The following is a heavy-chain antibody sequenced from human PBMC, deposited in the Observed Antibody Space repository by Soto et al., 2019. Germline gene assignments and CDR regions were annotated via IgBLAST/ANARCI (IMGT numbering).Heavy chain of an antibody. J-gene: IGHJ6*02. CDR1: GYTFTSYG. Sequence: GASVKVSCKASGYTFTSYGISWVRQAPGQGLEWMGWISAYNGNTNYAQKLQGRVTMTTDTSTSTAYMELRSLRSDDTAVYYCARHRIAAASYYYGMDVWGQGTTVTVSS. CDR2: ISAYNGNT. CDR3: ARHRIAAASYYYGMDV. V-gene: IGHV1-18*01. D-gene: IGHD6-13*01.